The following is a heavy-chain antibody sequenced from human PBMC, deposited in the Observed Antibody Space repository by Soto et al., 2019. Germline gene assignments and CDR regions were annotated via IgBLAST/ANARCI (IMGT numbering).Heavy chain of an antibody. CDR1: GFTFGDYT. V-gene: IGHV3-49*03. CDR2: IRSKAYGGTT. Sequence: GGSLRLSCTASGFTFGDYTMAWFRQAPGGGLEWVSFIRSKAYGGTTEYAASVKGRFTISRDDSKSIAYLQMNRLQSEDTAVYYCARYVASYDYGDFYGMDVWGQGTTVTVSS. J-gene: IGHJ6*02. CDR3: ARYVASYDYGDFYGMDV. D-gene: IGHD4-17*01.